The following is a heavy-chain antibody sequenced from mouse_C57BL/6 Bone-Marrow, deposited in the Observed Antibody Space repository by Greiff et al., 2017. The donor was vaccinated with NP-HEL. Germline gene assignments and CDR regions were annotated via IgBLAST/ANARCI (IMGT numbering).Heavy chain of an antibody. Sequence: QVQLQQPGAELVMPGASVKLSCKASGYTFTSYWMHWVKQRPGQGLEWIGEIDPSDSYTNSNQKFKGKSTLTVDKSSSTAYMQLSSLTSEDSAVYYCARGRIYYGNLYAMDYWGQGTSVTVSS. CDR1: GYTFTSYW. CDR3: ARGRIYYGNLYAMDY. D-gene: IGHD2-1*01. CDR2: IDPSDSYT. J-gene: IGHJ4*01. V-gene: IGHV1-69*01.